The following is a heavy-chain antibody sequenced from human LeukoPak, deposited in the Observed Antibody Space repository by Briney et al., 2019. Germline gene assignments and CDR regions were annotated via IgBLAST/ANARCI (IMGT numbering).Heavy chain of an antibody. D-gene: IGHD5-18*01. CDR1: GYTFTSYD. V-gene: IGHV1-8*01. Sequence: GASVKVSCRASGYTFTSYDINWVRQATGQGLEWMGWMNPNSGNTGYAQKFQGRVTMTRNTSISTAYMELSSLRSEDTAVYYCARGDTAMDWFDPWGQGTLVNVSS. CDR3: ARGDTAMDWFDP. CDR2: MNPNSGNT. J-gene: IGHJ5*02.